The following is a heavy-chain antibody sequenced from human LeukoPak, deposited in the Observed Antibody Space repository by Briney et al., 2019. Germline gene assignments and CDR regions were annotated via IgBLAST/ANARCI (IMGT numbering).Heavy chain of an antibody. Sequence: GGSLRLSCAASGFTFSSYEVNWVRQAPGKGLEWVSYISSSGSTIYYADSVKGRFTISRDNAKNSLFLQMNSLRAEDTAVYYCARERYSTIQNDGLDMWGQGTMVTVSS. V-gene: IGHV3-48*03. CDR2: ISSSGSTI. J-gene: IGHJ3*02. CDR3: ARERYSTIQNDGLDM. D-gene: IGHD5-18*01. CDR1: GFTFSSYE.